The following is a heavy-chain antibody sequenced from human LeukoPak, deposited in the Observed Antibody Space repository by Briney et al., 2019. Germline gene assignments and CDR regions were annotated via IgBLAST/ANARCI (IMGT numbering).Heavy chain of an antibody. Sequence: SETLSLTCTVSGGSISSYYWSWIRQPPGKGLEWIGYIYYSGSTNYNPSLKSRVTISVDTSKNQFSLKLSSVTAADTAVYYCARCAWIAAAGTSGDYWGQGTLVTVSS. D-gene: IGHD6-13*01. J-gene: IGHJ4*02. CDR3: ARCAWIAAAGTSGDY. CDR1: GGSISSYY. CDR2: IYYSGST. V-gene: IGHV4-59*01.